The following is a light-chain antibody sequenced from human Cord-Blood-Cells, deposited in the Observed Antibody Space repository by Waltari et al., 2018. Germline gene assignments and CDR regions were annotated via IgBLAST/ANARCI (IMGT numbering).Light chain of an antibody. CDR2: AAS. J-gene: IGKJ3*01. CDR3: QKYNSAPFT. CDR1: QGISNY. V-gene: IGKV1-27*01. Sequence: DIQMTQSPSSLSASVGDRVTITCRASQGISNYLAGYQQKPWKVPKLLIYAASTLHTGVPDRFSGSGSGTDFTLTISSLQPEDVATYYCQKYNSAPFTFGPGTKVDIK.